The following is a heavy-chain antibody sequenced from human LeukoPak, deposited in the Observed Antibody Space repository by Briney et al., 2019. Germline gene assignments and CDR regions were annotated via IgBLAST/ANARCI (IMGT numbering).Heavy chain of an antibody. V-gene: IGHV3-74*01. CDR3: ARSFSSSPVLYDY. CDR1: GFTFSSYW. CDR2: IASDGSST. J-gene: IGHJ4*02. Sequence: GGSLRLSCAASGFTFSSYWMNWVRQAPGKGLVWVSRIASDGSSTTYADSVKGRFSISRDNAKNTLYLQMNSLRAEDTAVYYCARSFSSSPVLYDYWGQGTLVTVSS. D-gene: IGHD6-13*01.